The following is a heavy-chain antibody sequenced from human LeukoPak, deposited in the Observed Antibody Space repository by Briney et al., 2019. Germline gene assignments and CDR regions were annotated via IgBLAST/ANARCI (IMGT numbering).Heavy chain of an antibody. CDR3: ARLRWSGYCSGGSCYSSDAFDI. V-gene: IGHV5-51*01. CDR1: GYSFTSYW. Sequence: GESRKFSGKGSGYSFTSYWIGGGRQMPGKGLEGMGIIYPGDSDTRYSPSFQGQVAISDDKSISTAYLQWSSLKASDTAMYYCARLRWSGYCSGGSCYSSDAFDIWGQGTMVTVSS. CDR2: IYPGDSDT. D-gene: IGHD2-15*01. J-gene: IGHJ3*02.